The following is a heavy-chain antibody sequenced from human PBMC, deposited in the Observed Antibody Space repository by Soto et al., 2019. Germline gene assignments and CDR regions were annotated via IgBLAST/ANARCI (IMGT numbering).Heavy chain of an antibody. CDR2: IDPSDSYT. Sequence: GESPKISCKGSGYSFTSYWISWVRQMPGKGLEWMGRIDPSDSYTNYSPSFQGHVTISADKSISTAYLQWSSLKASDTAMYYCARPYYYDSSGKAVDYWGQGTLVTVSS. J-gene: IGHJ4*02. CDR3: ARPYYYDSSGKAVDY. V-gene: IGHV5-10-1*01. CDR1: GYSFTSYW. D-gene: IGHD3-22*01.